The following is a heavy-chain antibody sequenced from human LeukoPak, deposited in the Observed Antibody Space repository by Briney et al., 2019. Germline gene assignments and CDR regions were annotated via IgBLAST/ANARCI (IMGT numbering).Heavy chain of an antibody. Sequence: KPGGSLRLSSAASAFTFSDYYMSWIRQAQGKGLEWGSYISSSGSTIYYADSVKGRFTISRDNAKDSVYLQKNRLRAEDTGVYFCGRGLYGELVSRFDPWGQRTLVTVCS. CDR1: AFTFSDYY. CDR2: ISSSGSTI. J-gene: IGHJ5*02. CDR3: GRGLYGELVSRFDP. D-gene: IGHD4-17*01. V-gene: IGHV3-11*01.